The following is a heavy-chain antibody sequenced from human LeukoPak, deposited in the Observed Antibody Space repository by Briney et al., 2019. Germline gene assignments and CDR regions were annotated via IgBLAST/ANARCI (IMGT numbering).Heavy chain of an antibody. CDR1: GFTFSSYG. D-gene: IGHD3-3*01. CDR2: IRYDGSNK. J-gene: IGHJ5*02. Sequence: PGGSLRLSCAASGFTFSSYGMHWVRQAPGKGLEWVAFIRYDGSNKYYADSVKGRFTISRDNSKNTLYLQMNSLRAEDTAVYYCARDPLKGVVIGGGWFDPWGQGTLVTVSS. V-gene: IGHV3-30*02. CDR3: ARDPLKGVVIGGGWFDP.